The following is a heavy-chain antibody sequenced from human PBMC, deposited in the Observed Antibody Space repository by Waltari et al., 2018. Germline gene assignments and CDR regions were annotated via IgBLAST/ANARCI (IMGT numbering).Heavy chain of an antibody. Sequence: WNGVRQPPGNGLAWTGQIHRSWRIVYNPSFESRVTLSIDTSNKQCSQRLPSATAADTAVYYCARDRGRGLYLDSWGQGTLVTVS. CDR3: ARDRGRGLYLDS. D-gene: IGHD2-15*01. J-gene: IGHJ4*02. V-gene: IGHV4-4*02. CDR2: IHRSWRI.